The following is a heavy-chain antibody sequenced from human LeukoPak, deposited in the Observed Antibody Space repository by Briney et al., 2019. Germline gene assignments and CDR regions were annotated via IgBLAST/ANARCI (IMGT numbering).Heavy chain of an antibody. CDR1: GFTFSKYW. J-gene: IGHJ4*02. D-gene: IGHD6-19*01. V-gene: IGHV3-7*01. Sequence: GGSLRLSCAASGFTFSKYWMSWVRQSPEKGLEWLADIKEDGSKEYFADSVKGRFTISRDNTKNSVYLQMNSLRAEDTAVYYCARDFGDSSGWYNHYWGQGTLVIVSS. CDR2: IKEDGSKE. CDR3: ARDFGDSSGWYNHY.